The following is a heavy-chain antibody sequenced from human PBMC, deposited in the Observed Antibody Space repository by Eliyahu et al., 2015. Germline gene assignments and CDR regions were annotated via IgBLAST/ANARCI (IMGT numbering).Heavy chain of an antibody. Sequence: QLQLQESGPGLVKASETLSLTCPVSGYSISSSNYYWGWVRQPPGMGLGWIGRIHYSRSTYYNPSLKSRGAISVDTSKNQLSLRLTSVTAADTAVYYCARHGVTFVRGVTSNFDYWGQGILVTVSS. J-gene: IGHJ4*02. CDR2: IHYSRST. CDR1: GYSISSSNYY. CDR3: ARHGVTFVRGVTSNFDY. D-gene: IGHD3-10*01. V-gene: IGHV4-39*01.